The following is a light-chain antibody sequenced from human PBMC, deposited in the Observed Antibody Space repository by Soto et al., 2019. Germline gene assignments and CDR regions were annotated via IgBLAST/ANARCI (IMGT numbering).Light chain of an antibody. CDR2: SNN. J-gene: IGLJ2*01. V-gene: IGLV1-44*01. Sequence: QSVLTQPPSASGTPGQRVTISCSGSNSNIGSNTVNWYQQLPGTAPKHLIYSNNQRPSGVPDRFSGSKSGTSASLAISGLQSEDEADYYCAPWDDSLNGPVFGGGTKLTVL. CDR1: NSNIGSNT. CDR3: APWDDSLNGPV.